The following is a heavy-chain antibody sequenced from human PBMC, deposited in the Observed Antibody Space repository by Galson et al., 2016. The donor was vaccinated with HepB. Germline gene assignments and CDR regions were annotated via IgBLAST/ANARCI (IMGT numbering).Heavy chain of an antibody. CDR1: GYSFTSYW. D-gene: IGHD7-27*01. V-gene: IGHV5-51*01. CDR3: GRNWGASHWDFDL. J-gene: IGHJ2*01. CDR2: IYPDDSDT. Sequence: QSVAEVTKPGESLKISCRASGYSFTSYWIGWVRQMPGKGLEWMGIIYPDDSDTRYSPSFQGQVTISADKSTSTAYLQWSSLKASDTAIYYCGRNWGASHWDFDLWGRGTLVTVSS.